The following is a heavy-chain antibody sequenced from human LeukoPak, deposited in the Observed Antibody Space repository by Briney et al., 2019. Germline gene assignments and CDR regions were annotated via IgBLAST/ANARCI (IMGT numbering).Heavy chain of an antibody. V-gene: IGHV3-9*01. CDR2: ISWNSGSI. CDR1: GFTFDDYA. J-gene: IGHJ4*02. CDR3: AKAARLWDYYDSSGYYRHYFDY. D-gene: IGHD3-22*01. Sequence: PGGSLRLSCAASGFTFDDYAMHWVQQAPGKGLEWVSGISWNSGSIGYADSVKDRFTISRDNAKNSLYLQMNSLRAEDTALYYCAKAARLWDYYDSSGYYRHYFDYWGQGTLVTVSS.